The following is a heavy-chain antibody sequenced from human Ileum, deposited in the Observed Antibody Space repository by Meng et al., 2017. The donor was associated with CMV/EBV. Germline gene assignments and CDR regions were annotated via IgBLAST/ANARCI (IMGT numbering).Heavy chain of an antibody. CDR1: GFTFSSYD. V-gene: IGHV3-30*02. CDR2: IRYDGSHK. D-gene: IGHD6-6*01. Sequence: GESLKISCAASGFTFSSYDMHWVRQAPDKGLEWVAFIRYDGSHKYYADSVKGRFTISRDNSKNTLYLQINSLRAEDTAVYYCDASDYWGQGTQVTVSS. CDR3: DASDY. J-gene: IGHJ4*02.